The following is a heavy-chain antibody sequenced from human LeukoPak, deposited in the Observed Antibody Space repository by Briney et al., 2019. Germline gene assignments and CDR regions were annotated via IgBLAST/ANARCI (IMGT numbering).Heavy chain of an antibody. J-gene: IGHJ4*02. D-gene: IGHD6-13*01. Sequence: SETLSLTCTVSGGSISSGSYYWSWIRQPAGKGLEWIGRIYTSGSTNYNPSLKSRVTISVDTSKNQFSLKLSSVTAADTAVYYCARQVAAAGIDYFDYWGQGTLVTVSS. CDR1: GGSISSGSYY. CDR3: ARQVAAAGIDYFDY. V-gene: IGHV4-61*02. CDR2: IYTSGST.